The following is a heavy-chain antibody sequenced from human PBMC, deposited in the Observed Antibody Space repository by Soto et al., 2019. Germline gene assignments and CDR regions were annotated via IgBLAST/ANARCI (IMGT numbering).Heavy chain of an antibody. CDR2: MNPNNGNT. Sequence: EASVKVSCKAPGYTFSSYDLNWVRQATGQGLEWMGWMNPNNGNTGYAQKFQGRVTMTRNTSISTAYMELSRLRSEDTAVYYCAIELGRSNQFDHWGQGTMVTVSS. CDR3: AIELGRSNQFDH. V-gene: IGHV1-8*01. J-gene: IGHJ4*02. D-gene: IGHD6-13*01. CDR1: GYTFSSYD.